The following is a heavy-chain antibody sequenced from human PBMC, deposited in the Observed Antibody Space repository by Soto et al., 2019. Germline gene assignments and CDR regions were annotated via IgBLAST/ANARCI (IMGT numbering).Heavy chain of an antibody. V-gene: IGHV4-30-4*01. Sequence: SETLSLICTVSGGSISSGDYYWSWIRQPPGKGLEWIGYIYYSGSTYYNPSLKSRVTISVDTSKNQFSLKLSSVTAADTAVYYCASYYYDSSGYLPDWGQGTLVTVSS. CDR1: GGSISSGDYY. CDR2: IYYSGST. CDR3: ASYYYDSSGYLPD. D-gene: IGHD3-22*01. J-gene: IGHJ4*02.